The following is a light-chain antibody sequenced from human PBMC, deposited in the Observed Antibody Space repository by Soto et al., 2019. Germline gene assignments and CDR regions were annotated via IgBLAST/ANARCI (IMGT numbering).Light chain of an antibody. CDR3: QQHGSSPLT. CDR2: GAS. J-gene: IGKJ4*02. Sequence: EIVLTRSEGTLTLSPSEIAPPSLRASQSYNSIYLAWYQQKPGQAPRLLIYGASSRATGIPDRFSGSGSGTDFTLTISSLEPEDFAVYFCQQHGSSPLTFGGGTKVDIK. CDR1: QSYNSIY. V-gene: IGKV3-20*01.